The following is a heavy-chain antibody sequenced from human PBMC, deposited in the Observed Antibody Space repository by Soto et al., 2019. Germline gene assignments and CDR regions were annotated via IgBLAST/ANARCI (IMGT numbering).Heavy chain of an antibody. D-gene: IGHD7-27*01. CDR1: GGSFSNYY. Sequence: NPSETLSLTCAVYGGSFSNYYLTWIRQPPGKGLEWIGEINHSGSTNYNPSLKSRVIISIDTSKNQFSLKLSSVAAADTAVYYCARGLTGNWFDPWGQGTLVTVSS. V-gene: IGHV4-34*01. CDR2: INHSGST. J-gene: IGHJ5*02. CDR3: ARGLTGNWFDP.